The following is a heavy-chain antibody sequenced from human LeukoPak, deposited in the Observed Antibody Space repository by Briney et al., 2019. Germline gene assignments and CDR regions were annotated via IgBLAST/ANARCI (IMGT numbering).Heavy chain of an antibody. Sequence: SETLSLTCAVYGGSFSGYYWSWIRQPPGKGLEWIGEINHSGSTNYNPSLKSRVTISVDTSKNQFSLKLSSVTAADTAVYYCAGLGKGFSLFDPWGQGTLVTVSS. CDR1: GGSFSGYY. J-gene: IGHJ5*02. CDR3: AGLGKGFSLFDP. V-gene: IGHV4-34*01. D-gene: IGHD3-3*01. CDR2: INHSGST.